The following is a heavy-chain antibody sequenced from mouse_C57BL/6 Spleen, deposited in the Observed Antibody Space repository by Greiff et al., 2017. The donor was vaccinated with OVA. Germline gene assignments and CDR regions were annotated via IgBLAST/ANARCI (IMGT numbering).Heavy chain of an antibody. Sequence: EVQLQESGPGLVKPSQSLSLTCSVTGYSITSGYYWNWIRQFPGNKLEWMGYISYDGSNNYNPYLKNRISITRDTSKNQFFLKLNSVTTEDTATYYCARDKIYYGFDYWGQGTTRTVSS. CDR3: ARDKIYYGFDY. J-gene: IGHJ2*01. V-gene: IGHV3-6*01. CDR2: ISYDGSN. CDR1: GYSITSGYY. D-gene: IGHD2-1*01.